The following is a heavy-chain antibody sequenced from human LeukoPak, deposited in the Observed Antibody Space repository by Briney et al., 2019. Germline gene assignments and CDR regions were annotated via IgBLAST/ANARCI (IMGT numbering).Heavy chain of an antibody. CDR3: ARGAGFSYYYYMGV. CDR1: GYPFISYY. Sequence: GASVKVSCKASGYPFISYYMHWVRQAPGQGLEWMGIINPSGGSTSYAQKFQRRVTMTRDMSTSTVYMELSSLRSEDTAVYYCARGAGFSYYYYMGVWGKGTTVTVSS. J-gene: IGHJ6*03. V-gene: IGHV1-46*01. CDR2: INPSGGST. D-gene: IGHD3-9*01.